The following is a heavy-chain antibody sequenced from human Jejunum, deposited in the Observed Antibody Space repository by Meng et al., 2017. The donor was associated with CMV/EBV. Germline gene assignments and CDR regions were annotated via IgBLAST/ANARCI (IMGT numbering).Heavy chain of an antibody. V-gene: IGHV4-4*02. D-gene: IGHD3-3*01. CDR3: ARCHQVLFLEWSREFRRTEDGLDV. J-gene: IGHJ6*02. CDR2: IDYSGSP. Sequence: WTLVRQTPEKGLEWIGQIDYSGSPTYNPSLKSRVTILRDKSKNQFSLNLNSVSAADTAVYYCARCHQVLFLEWSREFRRTEDGLDVWGQGTRVTVSS.